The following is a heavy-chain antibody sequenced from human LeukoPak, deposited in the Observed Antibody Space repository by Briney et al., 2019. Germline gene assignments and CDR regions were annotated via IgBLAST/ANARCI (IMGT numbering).Heavy chain of an antibody. J-gene: IGHJ6*02. CDR2: IYSGGST. CDR3: ARNLITGPRDYYGMDV. CDR1: GFTFSSNY. V-gene: IGHV3-53*04. Sequence: GGSLRLSCAASGFTFSSNYMSWVRQAPGKGLEWVSVIYSGGSTYYADSVKGRFTISRHNSKNTLYLQMNSLRAEDTAVYYCARNLITGPRDYYGMDVWGQGTTVTVSS. D-gene: IGHD1-14*01.